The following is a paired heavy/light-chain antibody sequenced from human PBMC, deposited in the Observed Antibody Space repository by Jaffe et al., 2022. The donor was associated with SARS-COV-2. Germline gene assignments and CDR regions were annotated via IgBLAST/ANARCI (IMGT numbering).Heavy chain of an antibody. CDR2: IAYDGSKK. CDR1: GFTFSTYA. Sequence: QVQLVESGGGVVQPGRSLRLSCAVSGFTFSTYAMYWVRQAPGKGPEWVAVIAYDGSKKYYADSVKGRFTISRDNSKNTVFLQMNSLSAEDTAVYYCARTYSGSYYGPFDYWGQGTLVTVSS. D-gene: IGHD1-26*01. V-gene: IGHV3-30*04. J-gene: IGHJ4*02. CDR3: ARTYSGSYYGPFDY.
Light chain of an antibody. CDR2: YAS. CDR3: HQGSSLPLT. CDR1: QSIGTD. J-gene: IGKJ4*01. V-gene: IGKV6-21*01. Sequence: EIVLTQSPDFQSVTPKEKVTITCRASQSIGTDLHWYQQKPDQSPKLLIKYASQSFSGVPSRFSGSGSGTDFTLTINSLEAEDAATYFCHQGSSLPLTFGGGTKVEIK.